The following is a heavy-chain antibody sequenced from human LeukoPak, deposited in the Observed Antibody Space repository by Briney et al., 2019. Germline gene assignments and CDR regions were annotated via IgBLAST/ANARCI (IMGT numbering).Heavy chain of an antibody. CDR1: GFTFSNAW. D-gene: IGHD3-10*01. J-gene: IGHJ4*02. Sequence: AGSLRLSCAASGFTFSNAWMSWVRQAPGKGLEWVGRIKSKTDGGTTEYAATVKGRFTISRDDSKNTLYLQMNSLKPEDTAVYYCTTELLWFGESIDYWGQGTLVTVSS. CDR2: IKSKTDGGTT. V-gene: IGHV3-15*01. CDR3: TTELLWFGESIDY.